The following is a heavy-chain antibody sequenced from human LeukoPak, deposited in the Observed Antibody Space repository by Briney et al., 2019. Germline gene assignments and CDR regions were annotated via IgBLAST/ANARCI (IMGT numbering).Heavy chain of an antibody. CDR2: ISYDGNNK. V-gene: IGHV3-30*01. Sequence: GGSLRLSCAVSGFTFSYYAMYWVRQAPGKGLEWVAVISYDGNNKYYADSVKGRFTVSRDDSKSTLYLEMNCVRAEDSAPYYCARAARDRSSGSCYSNYWGQGTLVTVSS. D-gene: IGHD2-15*01. J-gene: IGHJ4*02. CDR1: GFTFSYYA. CDR3: ARAARDRSSGSCYSNY.